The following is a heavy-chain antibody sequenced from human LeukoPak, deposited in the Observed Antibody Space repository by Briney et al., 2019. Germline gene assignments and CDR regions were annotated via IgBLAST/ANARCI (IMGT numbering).Heavy chain of an antibody. D-gene: IGHD6-6*01. CDR2: IYYSGST. CDR1: GGSISSGDYY. V-gene: IGHV4-30-4*08. J-gene: IGHJ4*02. Sequence: SETLSLTCTVSGGSISSGDYYWSWIRQPPGKGLEWIGYIYYSGSTYYNPFLKSRVTISVDTSKNQFSLKLSSVTAADTAVYYCARVPFSRTFDYWGQGTLVTVSS. CDR3: ARVPFSRTFDY.